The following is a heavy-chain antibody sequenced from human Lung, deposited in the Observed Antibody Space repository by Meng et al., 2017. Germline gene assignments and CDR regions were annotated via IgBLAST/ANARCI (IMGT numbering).Heavy chain of an antibody. D-gene: IGHD4-11*01. Sequence: QVQLQLCGAGLLKPSETLSLTCVVSGGSFSDYYWSWIRQPPGKGLEWIGEINHSGSTNYNPSLESRATISVDTSQNNLSLKLSSVTAADSAVYYCARGPTTMAHDFDYWGQGTLVTVSS. CDR2: INHSGST. CDR3: ARGPTTMAHDFDY. J-gene: IGHJ4*02. CDR1: GGSFSDYY. V-gene: IGHV4-34*01.